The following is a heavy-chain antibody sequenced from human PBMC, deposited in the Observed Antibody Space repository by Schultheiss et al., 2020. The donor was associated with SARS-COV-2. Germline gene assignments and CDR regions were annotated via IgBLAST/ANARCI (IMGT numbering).Heavy chain of an antibody. Sequence: GGSLRLSCAASGFTFSSYGMHWVRQAPGKGLEWVAVISYDGSNKYYADSVKGRFTISRDNSKNTLYLQMNSLRAEDTAVYYCASGVGAHLNGRAYFDYWGQGTLVTVSS. D-gene: IGHD1-26*01. CDR3: ASGVGAHLNGRAYFDY. CDR2: ISYDGSNK. CDR1: GFTFSSYG. V-gene: IGHV3-30*19. J-gene: IGHJ4*02.